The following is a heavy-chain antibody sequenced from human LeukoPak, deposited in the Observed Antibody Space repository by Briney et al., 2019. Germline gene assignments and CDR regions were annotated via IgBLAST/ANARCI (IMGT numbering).Heavy chain of an antibody. V-gene: IGHV4-31*03. Sequence: SETLSLSCTVSGGSISRGGYYWSWIRQHPGKGLEWLGYIYYSGSTYYNPCLKSRVTISVDTSKNQFSLKLSSVTAADTAVYYCGRGGYYFYYGMDVWGQRTTVTVSS. CDR3: GRGGYYFYYGMDV. J-gene: IGHJ6*02. CDR1: GGSISRGGYY. CDR2: IYYSGST.